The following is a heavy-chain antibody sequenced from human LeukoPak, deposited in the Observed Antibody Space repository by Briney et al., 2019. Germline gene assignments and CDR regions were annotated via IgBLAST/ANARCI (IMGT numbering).Heavy chain of an antibody. D-gene: IGHD3-3*01. Sequence: GGSLRLSCAASGFTFSSYSMNWVRQAPGKGLEWVANIKQDGSEKYYVDSVKGRFTISRDNAKNSLYLQMNSLRAEDTAVYYCARDRPPYDFWSGYLYRYYYYGMDVWGQGTTVTVSS. CDR2: IKQDGSEK. V-gene: IGHV3-7*01. J-gene: IGHJ6*02. CDR3: ARDRPPYDFWSGYLYRYYYYGMDV. CDR1: GFTFSSYS.